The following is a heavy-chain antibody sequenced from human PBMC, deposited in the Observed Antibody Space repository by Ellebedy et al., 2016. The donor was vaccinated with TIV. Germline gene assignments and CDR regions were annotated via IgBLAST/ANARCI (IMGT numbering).Heavy chain of an antibody. J-gene: IGHJ5*02. CDR2: IGGSGGST. CDR3: ARGRIAVSP. Sequence: GGSLRLSCAASGFTFSSYAMSWVRQAPGKGLEWVSAIGGSGGSTYYADSVKGRFTISRDNAKNSLYLQMNSLRAEDTAVYYCARGRIAVSPWGQGTLVTVSS. D-gene: IGHD6-19*01. CDR1: GFTFSSYA. V-gene: IGHV3-23*01.